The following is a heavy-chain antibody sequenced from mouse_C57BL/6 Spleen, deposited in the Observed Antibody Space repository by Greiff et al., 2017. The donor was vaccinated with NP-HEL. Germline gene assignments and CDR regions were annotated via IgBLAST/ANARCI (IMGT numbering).Heavy chain of an antibody. Sequence: EVQGVESGGGLVQPGGSMKLSCVASGFTFSNYWMNWVRQSPEKGLEWVAQIRLKSDNYATHYAESVKGRFTISRDDSKSSVYLQMNNLRAEDTGIYYCTDLGRFAYWGQGTLVTVSA. D-gene: IGHD4-1*01. J-gene: IGHJ3*01. CDR1: GFTFSNYW. V-gene: IGHV6-3*01. CDR2: IRLKSDNYAT. CDR3: TDLGRFAY.